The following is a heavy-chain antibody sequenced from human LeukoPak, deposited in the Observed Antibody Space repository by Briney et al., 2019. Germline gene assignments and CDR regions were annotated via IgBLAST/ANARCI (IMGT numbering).Heavy chain of an antibody. D-gene: IGHD3-16*01. CDR1: GGTFSSYA. V-gene: IGHV1-8*02. J-gene: IGHJ1*01. CDR2: INPNSGNT. Sequence: ASVKVSCKASGGTFSSYAISWVRQAPGQGLEWMGWINPNSGNTAYAQNFQGRVTMTRDSSRSTVYMELSSLKSEDTAVYYCARGWTWGDSWGQGSPVTVSS. CDR3: ARGWTWGDS.